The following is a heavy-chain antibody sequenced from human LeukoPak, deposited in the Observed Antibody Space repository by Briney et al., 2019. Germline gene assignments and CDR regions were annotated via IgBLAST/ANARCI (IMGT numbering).Heavy chain of an antibody. Sequence: TSETLSLTCTVSGGSISSYYRSWIRQPPGKGLEWIGDFYYSGSTNHNPSLKSRVTISVDTSKNQFSLKLSSVTAADTAVYYCARAPVTTVPYFDNWGQGTLVAVSS. CDR2: FYYSGST. CDR1: GGSISSYY. J-gene: IGHJ4*02. CDR3: ARAPVTTVPYFDN. D-gene: IGHD4-17*01. V-gene: IGHV4-59*01.